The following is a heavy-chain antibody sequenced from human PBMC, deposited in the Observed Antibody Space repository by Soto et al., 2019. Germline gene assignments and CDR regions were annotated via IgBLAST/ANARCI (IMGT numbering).Heavy chain of an antibody. V-gene: IGHV1-3*01. CDR3: ARDTGDGTFDF. Sequence: SVKVSCKASGYTFSSYAMHWVRQAPGQRLEWMGWINAGYGNTKSSQKFQDRVTISRDTSASTAYMELTSLRSEDTAVYYCARDTGDGTFDFWGQGTLVTVSS. CDR2: INAGYGNT. CDR1: GYTFSSYA. J-gene: IGHJ4*02. D-gene: IGHD7-27*01.